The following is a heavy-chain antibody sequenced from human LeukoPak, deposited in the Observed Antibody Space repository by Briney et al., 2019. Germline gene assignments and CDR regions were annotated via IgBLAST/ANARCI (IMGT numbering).Heavy chain of an antibody. Sequence: KTSETLSLTCTVSGGSISGYYWSWIRQPPGKGLEWIGYIYYSGSTNYNPSLKSRVTISVDTSKNQFSLKLSSVTAADTAVYYCARGPTYSSGWYCLDYWGQGTLVTVSS. CDR2: IYYSGST. V-gene: IGHV4-59*01. D-gene: IGHD6-19*01. J-gene: IGHJ4*02. CDR3: ARGPTYSSGWYCLDY. CDR1: GGSISGYY.